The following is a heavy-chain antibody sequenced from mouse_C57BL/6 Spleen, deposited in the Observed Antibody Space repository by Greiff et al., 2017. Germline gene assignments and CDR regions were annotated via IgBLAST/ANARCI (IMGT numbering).Heavy chain of an antibody. J-gene: IGHJ2*01. CDR3: ARGGEDSFDY. V-gene: IGHV3-6*01. CDR1: GYSITSGYY. CDR2: ISYDGSN. Sequence: ESGPGLVKPSQSLSLTCSVTGYSITSGYYWNWIRQFPGNKLEWMGYISYDGSNNYNPSLKNRISITRDTSKNQFFLKLNSVTTEDTATYYCARGGEDSFDYWGQGTTLTVSS.